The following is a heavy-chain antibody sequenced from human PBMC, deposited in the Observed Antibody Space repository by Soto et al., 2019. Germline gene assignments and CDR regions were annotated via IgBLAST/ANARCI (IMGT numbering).Heavy chain of an antibody. CDR3: AKSPRHGDFDYVEY. D-gene: IGHD4-17*01. J-gene: IGHJ4*02. Sequence: GGSLRLSCAASRFTFSSYAMCWVRQAPGKGLEWVAVISYDGSNRYYGDSVKGRFTVTRDNSRNTVFLQMNSVRVEDTAVYYCAKSPRHGDFDYVEYWGQGTLVTVSS. CDR1: RFTFSSYA. CDR2: ISYDGSNR. V-gene: IGHV3-30*18.